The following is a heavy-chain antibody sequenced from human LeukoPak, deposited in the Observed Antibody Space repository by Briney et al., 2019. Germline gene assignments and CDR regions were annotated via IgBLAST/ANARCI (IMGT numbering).Heavy chain of an antibody. V-gene: IGHV3-33*08. CDR2: VWYDGSNK. D-gene: IGHD3-22*01. CDR3: ARGVDYYDSSGTIDY. J-gene: IGHJ4*02. Sequence: GGSLRLSCAASGFTFSSYSMNWVRQAPGKGLEWVAVVWYDGSNKYYADSVKGRFTISRDNSKNTLYLQMNSLRAEDTAVYYCARGVDYYDSSGTIDYWGQGTLVTVSS. CDR1: GFTFSSYS.